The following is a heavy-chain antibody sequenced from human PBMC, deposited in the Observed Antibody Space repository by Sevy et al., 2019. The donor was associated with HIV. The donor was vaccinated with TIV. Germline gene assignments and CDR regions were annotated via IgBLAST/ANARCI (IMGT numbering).Heavy chain of an antibody. CDR1: GFTFSSYR. CDR3: ARDQGRKIVVVPAAMLDYYYGMDV. D-gene: IGHD2-2*01. J-gene: IGHJ6*02. Sequence: GGSLRLSCAASGFTFSSYRMSWVRQAPGKGLEWVANIKQDGSEKYYVDSVKGRFTISRDNAKNSLYLQMNSLRAEDTAVYYCARDQGRKIVVVPAAMLDYYYGMDVWGQGTTVTVSS. CDR2: IKQDGSEK. V-gene: IGHV3-7*01.